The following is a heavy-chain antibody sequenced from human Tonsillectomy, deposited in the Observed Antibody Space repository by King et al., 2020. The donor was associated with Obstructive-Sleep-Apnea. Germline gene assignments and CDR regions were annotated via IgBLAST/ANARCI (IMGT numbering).Heavy chain of an antibody. D-gene: IGHD2-21*02. CDR2: IYYSGST. CDR1: GGSISSGDYY. J-gene: IGHJ5*02. CDR3: ARGIVVVSADPIWFDP. Sequence: QLQESGPGLVKPSQTLSLTCTVSGGSISSGDYYWSWIRQPPGKGLEWIGYIYYSGSTYYNPSLKSRVTISVDTSKNQFSLKLSSVTAADTAVYYCARGIVVVSADPIWFDPWGQGTLVTVSS. V-gene: IGHV4-30-4*01.